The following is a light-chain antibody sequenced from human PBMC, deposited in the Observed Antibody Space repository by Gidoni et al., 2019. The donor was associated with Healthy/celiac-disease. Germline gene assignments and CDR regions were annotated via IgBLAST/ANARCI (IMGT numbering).Light chain of an antibody. V-gene: IGKV3-20*01. CDR2: GAS. CDR3: QQYGSSPET. CDR1: QSVSSSY. J-gene: IGKJ1*01. Sequence: EIVLTQSPGTLSLSPGERATLSCRASQSVSSSYLAWYPQKPGQAPRLLIYGASSRATGIPYRFSGSGSGTDFTLTISRLEPEYFAVYYCQQYGSSPETCGQGTKVEIK.